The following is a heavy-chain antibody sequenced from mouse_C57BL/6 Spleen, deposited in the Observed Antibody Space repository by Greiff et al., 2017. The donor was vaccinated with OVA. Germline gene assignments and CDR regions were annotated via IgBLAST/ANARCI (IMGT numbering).Heavy chain of an antibody. V-gene: IGHV5-17*01. CDR2: ISSGSSTI. D-gene: IGHD2-2*01. Sequence: EVQLVESGGGLVKPGGSLKLSCAASGFTFSDYGMHWVRQAPETGLEWVAYISSGSSTIYYADTVKGRFTISRDNAKNTLFLQMTSLRSEDTAMYYCARRRGYDVGYYAMDYWGQGTSVTVSS. CDR3: ARRRGYDVGYYAMDY. J-gene: IGHJ4*01. CDR1: GFTFSDYG.